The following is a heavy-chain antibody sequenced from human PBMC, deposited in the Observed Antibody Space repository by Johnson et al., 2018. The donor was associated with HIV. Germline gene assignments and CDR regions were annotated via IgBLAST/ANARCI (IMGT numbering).Heavy chain of an antibody. CDR1: GFTVSSNY. J-gene: IGHJ3*02. V-gene: IGHV3-66*03. CDR2: IYSGGST. Sequence: VQLVESGGGLIQPGGSLRLSCAASGFTVSSNYMSWVSQAPGKGLEWVSVIYSGGSTYYADSVKGRFNISRDNSKNTQYLQMNSLRVEDTGLYYCAKAYCPGCDAFDIWGQGTMVAVSS. D-gene: IGHD2-21*01. CDR3: AKAYCPGCDAFDI.